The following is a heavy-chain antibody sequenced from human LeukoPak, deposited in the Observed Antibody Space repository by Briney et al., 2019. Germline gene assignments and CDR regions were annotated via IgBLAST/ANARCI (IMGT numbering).Heavy chain of an antibody. D-gene: IGHD4-17*01. CDR2: ISSSSSTI. CDR1: GFTFSSYS. J-gene: IGHJ4*02. V-gene: IGHV3-48*01. Sequence: GGSLRLSCAASGFTFSSYSMNWVRQAPGKGLEWVSYISSSSSTIYYADSVKGRFTISRDNAKNSLYLQMNSLRAEDTAVYYCAKVGPTVTFDYWGQGTLVTVSS. CDR3: AKVGPTVTFDY.